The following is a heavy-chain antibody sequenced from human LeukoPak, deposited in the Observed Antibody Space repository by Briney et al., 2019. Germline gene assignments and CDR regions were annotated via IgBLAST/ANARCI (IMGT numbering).Heavy chain of an antibody. D-gene: IGHD2-15*01. CDR2: IKPDGSEK. J-gene: IGHJ4*02. V-gene: IGHV3-7*02. CDR1: RFTLSTYW. Sequence: GGSLRLSCAASRFTLSTYWMSWVRQAPGKGLEGVANIKPDGSEKYYADSVKGRFTISRDNAENSLYLQMNSLRAEDTAVYYCARSFDIWGQGTLVTVSS. CDR3: ARSFDI.